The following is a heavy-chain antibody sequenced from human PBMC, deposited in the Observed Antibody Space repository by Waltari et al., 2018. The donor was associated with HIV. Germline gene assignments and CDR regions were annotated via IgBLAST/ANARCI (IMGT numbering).Heavy chain of an antibody. J-gene: IGHJ4*02. CDR1: CFTFSWYW. D-gene: IGHD3-16*01. V-gene: IGHV3-74*01. CDR2: INSDGSST. Sequence: EVQLVESGGGLVQPGGSLRLSCAYSCFTFSWYWMHWVRQAPGKGLVWVSRINSDGSSTNYADSVKGRFTISRDNAKNTVYLQMNSLRAEDTALYYCASLYNYVWGSPPPFDYWGQGTLVTVSS. CDR3: ASLYNYVWGSPPPFDY.